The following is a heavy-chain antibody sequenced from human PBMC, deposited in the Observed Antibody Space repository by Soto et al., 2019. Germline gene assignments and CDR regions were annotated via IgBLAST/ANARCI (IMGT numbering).Heavy chain of an antibody. CDR2: INPSGGST. CDR1: GYTFTSYY. CDR3: ARAPYCSGGSCYDAFDI. Sequence: VASVKVSCKASGYTFTSYYMHWVRQAPGQGLEWMGIINPSGGSTSYAQKFQGRVTMTRDTSTSTVYMELSSLRSEDTAVYYCARAPYCSGGSCYDAFDIWGQGTMVTVS. J-gene: IGHJ3*02. V-gene: IGHV1-46*01. D-gene: IGHD2-15*01.